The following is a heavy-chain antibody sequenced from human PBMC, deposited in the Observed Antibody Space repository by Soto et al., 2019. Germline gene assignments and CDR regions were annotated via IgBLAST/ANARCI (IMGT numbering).Heavy chain of an antibody. J-gene: IGHJ3*02. Sequence: QVQLVQSGAEVKKPGASVQVSCKASGYTFTGYYMHWVRQAPGQGLEWMGWINPNSGGTNYAQKFQGWVTMTRDTSISTAYMELSRLRSDDTAVYYCARWSGAIEADGAFDIWGQGTMVTVSS. CDR3: ARWSGAIEADGAFDI. CDR2: INPNSGGT. CDR1: GYTFTGYY. D-gene: IGHD3-10*01. V-gene: IGHV1-2*04.